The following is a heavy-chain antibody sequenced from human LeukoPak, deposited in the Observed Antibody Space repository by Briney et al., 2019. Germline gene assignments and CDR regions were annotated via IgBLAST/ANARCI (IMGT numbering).Heavy chain of an antibody. CDR3: AKGFYDNSASGVFDI. V-gene: IGHV3-23*01. CDR2: ISASGGST. D-gene: IGHD3-22*01. Sequence: GGSLRLSCAASGFTFSSFATSWVRQAPGKGLEWFSGISASGGSTYYADSVKGRFTISRDNSKNTLYLQMNSLRAEDTAVYYCAKGFYDNSASGVFDIWGQGTMVTVSS. CDR1: GFTFSSFA. J-gene: IGHJ3*02.